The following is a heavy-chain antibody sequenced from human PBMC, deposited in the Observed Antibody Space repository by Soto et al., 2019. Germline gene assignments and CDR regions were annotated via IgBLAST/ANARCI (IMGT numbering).Heavy chain of an antibody. CDR2: IYHTGKA. CDR1: GDSISGXXX. J-gene: IGHJ4*02. V-gene: IGHV4-4*01. Sequence: TLSLTCAVSGDSISGXXXXXWVRQSPGKGREWIGEIYHTGKATYNPSLKTRVTMSVDKSKMKFSLEVRSVTVADTAVYFCSHGQITGHDRSELDFWGXGXLVTVPQ. CDR3: SHGQITGHDRSELDF. D-gene: IGHD3-16*01.